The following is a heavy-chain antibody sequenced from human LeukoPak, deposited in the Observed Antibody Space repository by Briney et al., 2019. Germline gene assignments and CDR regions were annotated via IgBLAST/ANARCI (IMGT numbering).Heavy chain of an antibody. J-gene: IGHJ4*02. CDR2: ISGSGGST. Sequence: GGSLRLSCAASGFTFSSYAMSWVRQAPGKGLEWVSAISGSGGSTYYADSVKGRFTIPRDNSKNTLYLQMNSLRAEDTAIYYCAKDSSSWYNDYFDYWGQGTLVTVSS. D-gene: IGHD6-13*01. CDR1: GFTFSSYA. V-gene: IGHV3-23*01. CDR3: AKDSSSWYNDYFDY.